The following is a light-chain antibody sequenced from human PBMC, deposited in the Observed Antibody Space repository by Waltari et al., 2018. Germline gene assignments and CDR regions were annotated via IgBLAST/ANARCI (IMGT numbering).Light chain of an antibody. CDR1: QSVGSD. Sequence: EIGMTQSPATLSVSPGERATLSCRASQSVGSDLAWYQQKPGRAPNHLIHGASTRVTGIPARFSGSGSGTEFTLTISSLQSEDFAVYYCQQYNKWPPYTFGQGTKLEIK. J-gene: IGKJ2*01. CDR2: GAS. CDR3: QQYNKWPPYT. V-gene: IGKV3-15*01.